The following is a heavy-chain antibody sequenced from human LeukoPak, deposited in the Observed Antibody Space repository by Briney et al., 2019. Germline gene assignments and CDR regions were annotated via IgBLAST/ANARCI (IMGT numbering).Heavy chain of an antibody. D-gene: IGHD1-14*01. V-gene: IGHV1-69*05. CDR3: ASGYPGITNWFDP. CDR2: IIPIFGTA. CDR1: GGTFSSYA. Sequence: GASVKVSCKASGGTFSSYAISWVRQAPGQGLEWMGGIIPIFGTANYAQKFQGRVTITTDESTSTAYMELSSLRSEDTAVYYCASGYPGITNWFDPWGQGTLVTVSS. J-gene: IGHJ5*02.